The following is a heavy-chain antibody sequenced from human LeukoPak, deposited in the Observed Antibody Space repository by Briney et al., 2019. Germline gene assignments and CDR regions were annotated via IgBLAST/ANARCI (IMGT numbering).Heavy chain of an antibody. CDR3: AREGANCGGDCFIDY. CDR2: INSRGSTI. Sequence: GGSLRLSCAAFGFTFSSYEMNWVRQAPGKGLEWVSYINSRGSTIYYADSVKGRFTISRDNAKSSLYLQMNSLRAEDTAVYYCAREGANCGGDCFIDYWGQGTLVTVSS. V-gene: IGHV3-48*03. CDR1: GFTFSSYE. D-gene: IGHD2-21*02. J-gene: IGHJ4*02.